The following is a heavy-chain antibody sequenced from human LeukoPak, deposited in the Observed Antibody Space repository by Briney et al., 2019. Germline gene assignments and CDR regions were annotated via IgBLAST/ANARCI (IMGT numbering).Heavy chain of an antibody. CDR1: GGSFSGYY. Sequence: SETLSLTCAVYGGSFSGYYWSRIRQSPGKGLEWIGEINHSGSTNYNPSLKSRVTISVDTSKNQFSLKLSSVTAADTAVYYCARGSREFDYWGQGALVTVSS. V-gene: IGHV4-34*01. CDR3: ARGSREFDY. J-gene: IGHJ4*02. CDR2: INHSGST.